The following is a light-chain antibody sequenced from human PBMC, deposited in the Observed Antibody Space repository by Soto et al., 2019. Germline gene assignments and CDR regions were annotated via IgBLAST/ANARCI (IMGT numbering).Light chain of an antibody. V-gene: IGKV3-11*01. CDR1: QSVSSY. CDR2: DAS. CDR3: QQRSSWPRGT. Sequence: EIVLTQSPATLSLSPGERATLSCRASQSVSSYLAWYQQKPGQAPRLLIHDASNRATGIPARFSGSGSGTDFTLTISSLGPEDFALYFCQQRSSWPRGTFGQGTKLEIK. J-gene: IGKJ2*02.